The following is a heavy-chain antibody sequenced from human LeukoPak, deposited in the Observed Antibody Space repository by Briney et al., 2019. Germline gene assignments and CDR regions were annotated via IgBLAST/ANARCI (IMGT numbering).Heavy chain of an antibody. CDR3: ARDCGGSCFYYYYYMGV. Sequence: ASVKVSCKASGYTFTGYYIHWVRQAPGQGLEWMGWINPHSGGTNYAQKLQGRVTMTTDTSTSTAYMELRSLRSDDPAVYYCARDCGGSCFYYYYYMGVWGKGTTVTISS. CDR2: INPHSGGT. CDR1: GYTFTGYY. J-gene: IGHJ6*03. V-gene: IGHV1-2*02. D-gene: IGHD2-15*01.